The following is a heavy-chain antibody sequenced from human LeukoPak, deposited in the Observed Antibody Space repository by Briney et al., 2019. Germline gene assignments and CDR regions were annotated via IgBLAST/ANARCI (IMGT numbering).Heavy chain of an antibody. V-gene: IGHV4-34*01. CDR2: INHSGST. CDR3: ARQKNYDYVWGSYRPGYFDY. Sequence: PSETLSLTCAVYGGSFSGYYWSWIRQPPGKGLEWIGEINHSGSTNYNPSLKSRVTISVDTSKNQFSLKLSSVTAADTAVYYCARQKNYDYVWGSYRPGYFDYWGQGTLVTVSS. CDR1: GGSFSGYY. J-gene: IGHJ4*02. D-gene: IGHD3-16*02.